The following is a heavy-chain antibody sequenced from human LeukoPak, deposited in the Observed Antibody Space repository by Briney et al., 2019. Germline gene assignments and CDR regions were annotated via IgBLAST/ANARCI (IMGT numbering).Heavy chain of an antibody. CDR3: AKQGRNDFVDS. CDR1: GFSLRSFA. V-gene: IGHV3-23*01. Sequence: PGGSLRLSCAASGFSLRSFAMSWVRQAPGKGLEWVSASSGDGGNTDYANSVKGRFTISRDNSKNTIYLQMNSLGADDTAVYYCAKQGRNDFVDSWGQGTLVTVSS. CDR2: SSGDGGNT. D-gene: IGHD3-3*01. J-gene: IGHJ4*02.